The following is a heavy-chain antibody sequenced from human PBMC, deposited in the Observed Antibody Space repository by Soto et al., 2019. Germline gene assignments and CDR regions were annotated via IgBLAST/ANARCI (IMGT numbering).Heavy chain of an antibody. V-gene: IGHV3-21*01. J-gene: IGHJ4*02. CDR1: GFTFSSYS. CDR2: ISSSSSYI. Sequence: GGSLSCAASGFTFSSYSMNWVRQAPGKGLEWVSSISSSSSYIYYADSVKGGFTISRDNAKNSLYLQMNSLRAEDTAVYYCARVTMVRGVLPGDFDYWGQGTLVTVSS. CDR3: ARVTMVRGVLPGDFDY. D-gene: IGHD3-10*01.